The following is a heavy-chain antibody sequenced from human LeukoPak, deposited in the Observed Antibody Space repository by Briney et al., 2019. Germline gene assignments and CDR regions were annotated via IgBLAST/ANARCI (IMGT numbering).Heavy chain of an antibody. V-gene: IGHV3-43*02. Sequence: GGSLRLSCAASGFTFDDYAMHWVRQAPGKGLEWVSLIGGDGGSTYYADSVRGRFTISRDNSKNSLFLQMKSLRTDDTALYYCVKEPHYYDRSGYFWGQGTLVTVSS. CDR2: IGGDGGST. CDR1: GFTFDDYA. J-gene: IGHJ4*02. D-gene: IGHD3-22*01. CDR3: VKEPHYYDRSGYF.